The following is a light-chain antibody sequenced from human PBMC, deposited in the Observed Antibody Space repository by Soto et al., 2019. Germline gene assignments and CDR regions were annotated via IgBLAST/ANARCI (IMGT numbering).Light chain of an antibody. Sequence: QSALTQPASVSGSPGQSITISCTGTTSDVGGYNYVSWYQQHPGKAPKLMIYEVSNRPSGVSNRFSGSKSGNTASLTISGLQAEDEADYYCCSYAGRYTWVFGGGTKVAVL. J-gene: IGLJ3*02. V-gene: IGLV2-14*01. CDR3: CSYAGRYTWV. CDR1: TSDVGGYNY. CDR2: EVS.